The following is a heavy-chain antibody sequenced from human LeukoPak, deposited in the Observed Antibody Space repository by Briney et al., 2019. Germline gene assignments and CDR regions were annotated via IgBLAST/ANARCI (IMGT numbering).Heavy chain of an antibody. CDR1: GYSFTSYW. J-gene: IGHJ4*02. Sequence: GESLKISCKGSGYSFTSYWIGWVRQMPGKRLEWMGIIYPGDSDTRYSPSFQGQVTISADKSISTAYLQWSSLKASDTVMYYCARVNTAMGYYFDYWGQGTLVTVSS. D-gene: IGHD5-18*01. V-gene: IGHV5-51*01. CDR3: ARVNTAMGYYFDY. CDR2: IYPGDSDT.